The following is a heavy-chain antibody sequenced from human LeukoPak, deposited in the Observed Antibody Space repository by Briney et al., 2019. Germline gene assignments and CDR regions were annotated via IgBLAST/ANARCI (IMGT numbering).Heavy chain of an antibody. CDR1: GYSISSGYY. Sequence: SETLSFTCTVSGYSISSGYYWGWIRQPPGKGLECIGSISHSGSAYYNPSLKSRVTISVDTSKNQFSLKLSSVTAADTAVYYCARVLAAAVDYWGQGTLVTVSS. J-gene: IGHJ4*02. CDR3: ARVLAAAVDY. V-gene: IGHV4-38-2*02. CDR2: ISHSGSA. D-gene: IGHD6-13*01.